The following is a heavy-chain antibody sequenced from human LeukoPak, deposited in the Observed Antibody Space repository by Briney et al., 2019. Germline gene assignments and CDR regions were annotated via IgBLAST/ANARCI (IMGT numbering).Heavy chain of an antibody. V-gene: IGHV3-20*04. Sequence: GGSLRLSCAASGFTFDDYGMSWVCQAPGKGLEWVSGINWNGGSTGYADSVKGRFTISRDNAKNSLYLQMNSLRAEDTALYYCARDQMITFGGVIVAFDYWGQGTLVTVSS. CDR2: INWNGGST. J-gene: IGHJ4*02. CDR3: ARDQMITFGGVIVAFDY. D-gene: IGHD3-16*02. CDR1: GFTFDDYG.